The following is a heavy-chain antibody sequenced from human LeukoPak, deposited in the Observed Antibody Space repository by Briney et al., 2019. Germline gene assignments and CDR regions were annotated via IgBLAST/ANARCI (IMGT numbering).Heavy chain of an antibody. CDR1: GFTFSSDA. J-gene: IGHJ4*02. CDR2: ITGSDDST. D-gene: IGHD3-22*01. CDR3: AKGPQLYSGYHPDY. V-gene: IGHV3-23*01. Sequence: GGSLRLSCAASGFTFSSDAMTWVRQARGEGLEWVSTITGSDDSTYYAGSVKGRFTISRVHSKNTVHLQLNNLRAEDTAMYYCAKGPQLYSGYHPDYWGQGTLVTVSS.